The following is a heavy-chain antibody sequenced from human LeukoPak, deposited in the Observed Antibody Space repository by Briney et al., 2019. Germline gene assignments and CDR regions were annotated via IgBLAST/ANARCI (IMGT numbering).Heavy chain of an antibody. D-gene: IGHD6-13*01. V-gene: IGHV1-2*02. J-gene: IGHJ5*02. CDR2: INPNSGGT. CDR1: GYTFTGHY. Sequence: ASVKVSCKASGYTFTGHYMHWVRQAPGQGLECMGWINPNSGGTHYAQKFQGRVALTRDTSISTAYMELSRLRSDDTAMYYCARDQVPITAALTNWFDPWGQGTLVTVSS. CDR3: ARDQVPITAALTNWFDP.